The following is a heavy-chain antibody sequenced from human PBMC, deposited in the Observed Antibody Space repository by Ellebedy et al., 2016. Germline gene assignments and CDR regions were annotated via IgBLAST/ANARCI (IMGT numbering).Heavy chain of an antibody. D-gene: IGHD5-12*01. Sequence: GESLKISCAASGFTFSSYGMHWVRQAPGKGLEWVAVIWYDGSNKYYAGSVKGRFTISRDNSKNTLYLQMSSLRAEDTAVYYCASDIVARDSYWGQGTLVTVSS. CDR2: IWYDGSNK. J-gene: IGHJ4*02. CDR3: ASDIVARDSY. CDR1: GFTFSSYG. V-gene: IGHV3-33*08.